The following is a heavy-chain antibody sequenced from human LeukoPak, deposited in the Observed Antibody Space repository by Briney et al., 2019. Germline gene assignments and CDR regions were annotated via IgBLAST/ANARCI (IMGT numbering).Heavy chain of an antibody. J-gene: IGHJ4*02. Sequence: PGGSLRLSCTASKFTFSNYGMQWVRQAPGKGLEWVAVISSDGGTKYYADSVKGRFTISKDNAKNTVYLQMNSLRAEDTAVYYCVSFYETYWGRGTLVTVSS. CDR2: ISSDGGTK. CDR1: KFTFSNYG. CDR3: VSFYETY. D-gene: IGHD2/OR15-2a*01. V-gene: IGHV3-30*03.